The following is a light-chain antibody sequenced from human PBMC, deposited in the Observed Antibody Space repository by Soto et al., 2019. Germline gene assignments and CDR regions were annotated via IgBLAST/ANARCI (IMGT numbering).Light chain of an antibody. V-gene: IGKV3-20*01. Sequence: EIVLTQSPCTLSLSPGERATLSCRASQSVSSSYLAWYQQKPGQAPRLLIYGASRRATGLPGRFSGSGSGTDFTLTISRLEPEDFAVYSCQQYGSSPQTFGQGTKVEI. J-gene: IGKJ1*01. CDR1: QSVSSSY. CDR3: QQYGSSPQT. CDR2: GAS.